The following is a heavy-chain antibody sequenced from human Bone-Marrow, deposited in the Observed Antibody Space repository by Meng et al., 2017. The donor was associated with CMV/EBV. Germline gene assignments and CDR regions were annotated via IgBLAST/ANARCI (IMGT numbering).Heavy chain of an antibody. CDR1: GFTFSSYG. J-gene: IGHJ6*02. CDR3: AKDFSVDPQLGYGMDV. Sequence: GESLKISCAASGFTFSSYGMHWVRQAPGKGLEWVAFIRYDGSNKYYADSVKGRFTISRDNSKNTLYLQMNSLRVEDTAVYYCAKDFSVDPQLGYGMDVWGQGPRSPSP. CDR2: IRYDGSNK. V-gene: IGHV3-30*02. D-gene: IGHD1-1*01.